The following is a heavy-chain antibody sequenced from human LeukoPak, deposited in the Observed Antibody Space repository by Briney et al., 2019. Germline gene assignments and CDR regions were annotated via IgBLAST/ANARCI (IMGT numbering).Heavy chain of an antibody. Sequence: GGSLRLSCAASGFTFSSYAMHWVRQAPGKGLEYVSAISSNGGSTYYANSVKGRFTISRDNSKNTLYLQMGSLRAEDMAVHYCAREGVEAAAGTGEAFDIWGKGQWSPSLQ. CDR2: ISSNGGST. D-gene: IGHD6-13*01. CDR3: AREGVEAAAGTGEAFDI. V-gene: IGHV3-64*01. CDR1: GFTFSSYA. J-gene: IGHJ3*02.